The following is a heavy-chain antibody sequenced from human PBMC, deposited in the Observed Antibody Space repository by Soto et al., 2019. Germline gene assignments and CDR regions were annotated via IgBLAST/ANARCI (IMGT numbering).Heavy chain of an antibody. J-gene: IGHJ6*02. CDR2: IIPIFGTA. CDR1: GGTFSSYA. V-gene: IGHV1-69*13. Sequence: SVKVSCKASGGTFSSYAISWVRQAPGQGLEWMGGIIPIFGTANYAQKFQGRVTITAYESTSTAYMELSSLRSEDTAVYYCARGRTVRGVRYYYGMDVWGQGTTVTVSS. D-gene: IGHD3-10*01. CDR3: ARGRTVRGVRYYYGMDV.